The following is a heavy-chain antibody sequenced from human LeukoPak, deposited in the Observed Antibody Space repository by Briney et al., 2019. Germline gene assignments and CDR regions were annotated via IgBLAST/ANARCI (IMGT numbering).Heavy chain of an antibody. CDR1: GVSISSYY. Sequence: SETLSLTCTVSGVSISSYYWSWIRQPPGKGLEWIGYIYYSGSTNYNPSLKSRATISVDTSKNQFSLKLSSVTAADTAVYYCARELYYYGSGSYSTYNWFDPWGQGTLVTVSS. CDR3: ARELYYYGSGSYSTYNWFDP. J-gene: IGHJ5*02. V-gene: IGHV4-59*01. CDR2: IYYSGST. D-gene: IGHD3-10*01.